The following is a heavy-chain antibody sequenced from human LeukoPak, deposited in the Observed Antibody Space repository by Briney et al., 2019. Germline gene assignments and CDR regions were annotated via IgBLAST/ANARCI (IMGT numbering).Heavy chain of an antibody. J-gene: IGHJ6*02. CDR2: IIPIFGTA. D-gene: IGHD2-2*01. CDR3: ARGYCSSTSCYGGYYYYYYGMDV. CDR1: GGTFSSYA. Sequence: ASVKVSCKASGGTFSSYAISWVRQAPGQGLEWMGGIIPIFGTANYAQKFQGRVTITADESTSTAYMELSSLRSEDTAAYYCARGYCSSTSCYGGYYYYYYGMDVWGQGTTVTVSS. V-gene: IGHV1-69*13.